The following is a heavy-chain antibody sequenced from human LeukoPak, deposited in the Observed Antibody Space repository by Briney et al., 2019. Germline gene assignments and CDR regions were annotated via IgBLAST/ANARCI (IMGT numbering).Heavy chain of an antibody. CDR1: GFTFSSYG. D-gene: IGHD2-15*01. V-gene: IGHV3-30*18. J-gene: IGHJ6*02. CDR3: AKDLGPTRISYYYGMDV. CDR2: TSYDGSNK. Sequence: GRSLRLSCAASGFTFSSYGMHWVRQAPGKGLEWVAVTSYDGSNKYYADSVKGRFTISRDNSKNTLYLQMNSLRAEDTAVYYCAKDLGPTRISYYYGMDVWGQGTTVTVSS.